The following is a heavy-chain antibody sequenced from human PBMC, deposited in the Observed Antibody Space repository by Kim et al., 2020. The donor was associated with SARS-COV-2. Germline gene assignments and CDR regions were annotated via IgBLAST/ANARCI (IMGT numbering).Heavy chain of an antibody. J-gene: IGHJ5*02. CDR1: GFTFSSYA. CDR2: ISGSGGST. D-gene: IGHD2-15*01. V-gene: IGHV3-23*01. Sequence: GGSLRLSCAASGFTFSSYAMSWVRQAPGKGLEWVSAISGSGGSTYYADSVKGRFTISRDNSKNTLYLQMNSLRAEDTAVYYCATLPRYCSGGSCYTIGFDPWGQGTLVTVSS. CDR3: ATLPRYCSGGSCYTIGFDP.